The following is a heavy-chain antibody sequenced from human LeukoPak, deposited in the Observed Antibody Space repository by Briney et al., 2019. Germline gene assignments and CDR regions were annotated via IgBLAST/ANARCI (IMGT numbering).Heavy chain of an antibody. D-gene: IGHD5-12*01. J-gene: IGHJ4*02. Sequence: PGRSLRLSCAASGFTFSSYGMHWVRQAPGKGLEWVAVIWYDGSNKYYADSVKGRFTISRDNSKNTLYLQMNSLRAEDTAVYYCARVDSGYDSPSFDYWGQGTLVTVSS. CDR3: ARVDSGYDSPSFDY. V-gene: IGHV3-33*01. CDR1: GFTFSSYG. CDR2: IWYDGSNK.